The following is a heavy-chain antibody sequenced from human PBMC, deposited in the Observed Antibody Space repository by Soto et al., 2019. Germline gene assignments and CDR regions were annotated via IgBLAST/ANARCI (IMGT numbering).Heavy chain of an antibody. CDR3: ARLNYYGSGSYYSWFDP. Sequence: SETLSLTCTVSGGSVSSGSYYWSWIRQPPGKGLEWIGYIYYSGSTYYNPSLKSRVTISVDTSKNQFSLKLSSVTAADTAVYYCARLNYYGSGSYYSWFDPWGQGTLVTVSS. J-gene: IGHJ5*02. CDR1: GGSVSSGSYY. CDR2: IYYSGST. D-gene: IGHD3-10*01. V-gene: IGHV4-61*01.